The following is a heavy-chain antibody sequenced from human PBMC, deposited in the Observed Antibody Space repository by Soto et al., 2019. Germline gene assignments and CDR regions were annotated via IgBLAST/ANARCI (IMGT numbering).Heavy chain of an antibody. CDR3: AREGGNSGYGDFDY. CDR2: ISSYNGNT. D-gene: IGHD5-12*01. CDR1: GFTFTSYD. Sequence: QVQLVQSGAEVKKPGASVRVSCKTSGFTFTSYDISWVRQAPGQGLEWLGWISSYNGNTDYAQKVQDRVTLTTDKSTTTVYMELRSLRSDDTALYYCAREGGNSGYGDFDYWGRGTLVTVSS. V-gene: IGHV1-18*04. J-gene: IGHJ4*02.